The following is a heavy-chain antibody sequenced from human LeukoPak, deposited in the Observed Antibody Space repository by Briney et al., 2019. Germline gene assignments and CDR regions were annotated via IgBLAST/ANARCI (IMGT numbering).Heavy chain of an antibody. J-gene: IGHJ4*02. CDR3: AKDWASVNYFDH. D-gene: IGHD3-16*01. CDR1: GFTFSSYG. V-gene: IGHV3-NL1*01. CDR2: IGYGDSHT. Sequence: GRSLRLSCAASGFTFSSYGMRWVRQAPGKGLEWVSGIGYGDSHTYYADSVRGRFTISRDNGKNMVYLQMNSLRAEDTALYYCAKDWASVNYFDHWGQGTLVTVSS.